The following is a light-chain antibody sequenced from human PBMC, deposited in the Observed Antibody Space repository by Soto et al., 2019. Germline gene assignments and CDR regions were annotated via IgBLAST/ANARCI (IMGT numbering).Light chain of an antibody. CDR1: QSVSSY. J-gene: IGKJ1*01. V-gene: IGKV3-20*01. Sequence: IVSTQSLSTLSLSPGERATLSCRASQSVSSYLAWYRQKPGQAPRLLVYGASNRATGIPDRFSGSGSGTDFTLTISSLQPEDFAVYYCQQYARSPRSLGQGTKVDIK. CDR3: QQYARSPRS. CDR2: GAS.